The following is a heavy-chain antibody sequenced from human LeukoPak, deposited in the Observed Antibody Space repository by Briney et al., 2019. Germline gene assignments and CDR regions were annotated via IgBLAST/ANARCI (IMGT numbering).Heavy chain of an antibody. V-gene: IGHV4-59*01. CDR2: IYYSGST. CDR3: ARGLGYSYGTGADY. Sequence: PSETLSLTCTVSGGSISSYYWSWIRQPPGKGLEWIGYIYYSGSTNYNPSPKSRVTISVDTSKNQFSLKLSSVTAADTAVYYCARGLGYSYGTGADYWGQGTLVTVSS. CDR1: GGSISSYY. D-gene: IGHD5-18*01. J-gene: IGHJ4*02.